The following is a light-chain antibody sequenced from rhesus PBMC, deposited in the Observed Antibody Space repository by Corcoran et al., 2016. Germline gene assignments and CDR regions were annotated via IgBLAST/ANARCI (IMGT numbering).Light chain of an antibody. CDR1: QGISSW. CDR2: AAS. Sequence: DIQMTQSPSSLSASVGDRVTITCQASQGISSWLAWYPQKPGKAPKLLIYAASTLQSGVPSRFSGSGSGTDFTLTISSLQPEDCATYYCQQHNSYPFTFGPGTKLDIK. V-gene: IGKV1-33*02. CDR3: QQHNSYPFT. J-gene: IGKJ3*01.